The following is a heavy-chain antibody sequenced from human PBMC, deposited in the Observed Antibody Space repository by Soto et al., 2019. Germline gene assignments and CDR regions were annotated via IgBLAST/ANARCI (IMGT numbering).Heavy chain of an antibody. J-gene: IGHJ4*02. V-gene: IGHV4-39*01. D-gene: IGHD6-19*01. CDR1: GGSISSSSYY. CDR3: ARQHSSGWYLFDY. CDR2: ILYTGTT. Sequence: QLQLQESGPGLVKPSETLSLTCTVSGGSISSSSYYWGWVRQPPGKGLEWIGSILYTGTTYYNPSLKSRVTISVDTSNNVFSLKLSSVTAADTAVYYCARQHSSGWYLFDYWGQGALVTVSS.